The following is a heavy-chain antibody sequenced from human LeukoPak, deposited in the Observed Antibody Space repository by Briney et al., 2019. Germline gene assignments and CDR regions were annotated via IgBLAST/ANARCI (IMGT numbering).Heavy chain of an antibody. V-gene: IGHV4-34*01. D-gene: IGHD6-6*01. CDR1: GGSFSGYY. J-gene: IGHJ6*03. CDR3: ARPPRSYSSSSRYYYYYMDV. CDR2: INHSGST. Sequence: SETLSLTCAVSGGSFSGYYWGWIRQPPGKGVEWVGEINHSGSTNYNPSPKSRVTISVDTSKNQFSLKLSSVTAADTAVYYCARPPRSYSSSSRYYYYYMDVWGKGTTVTVSS.